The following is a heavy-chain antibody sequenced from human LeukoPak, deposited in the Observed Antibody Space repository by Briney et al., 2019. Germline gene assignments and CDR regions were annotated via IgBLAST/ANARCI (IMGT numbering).Heavy chain of an antibody. CDR1: GFTFNTYG. CDR2: IRYDGSNK. CDR3: AKDYYDFWSGYGYFDY. J-gene: IGHJ4*02. V-gene: IGHV3-30*02. Sequence: PGGSLRLSCAASGFTFNTYGMHWVRQAPGKGLEWVAFIRYDGSNKYYVDSVKGRFTIPRDDSKNTLYLQMNSLRAEDTAVYYCAKDYYDFWSGYGYFDYWGQGTLVTVSS. D-gene: IGHD3-3*01.